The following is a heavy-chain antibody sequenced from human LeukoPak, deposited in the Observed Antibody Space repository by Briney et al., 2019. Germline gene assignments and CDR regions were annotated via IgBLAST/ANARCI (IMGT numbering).Heavy chain of an antibody. CDR2: ISSSSSYI. Sequence: GGSLRLSCAASGFTFSSYSMNWVRQAPGKGLEWVSSISSSSSYIYYADSVKGRFTISRDNAKNSLYLRMNSLRAEDTAVYYCAKGRAGGSSSRVIGCFDPWGQGTLVTVSS. V-gene: IGHV3-21*04. J-gene: IGHJ5*02. CDR3: AKGRAGGSSSRVIGCFDP. CDR1: GFTFSSYS. D-gene: IGHD6-13*01.